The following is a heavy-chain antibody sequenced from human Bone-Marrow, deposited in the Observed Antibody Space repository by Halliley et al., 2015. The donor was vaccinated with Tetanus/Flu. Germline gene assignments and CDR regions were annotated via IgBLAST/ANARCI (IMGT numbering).Heavy chain of an antibody. CDR3: AACEGSGNYPLAD. CDR2: IIPIFDTA. J-gene: IGHJ4*02. CDR1: GGTFSSSA. D-gene: IGHD3-10*01. Sequence: QLVQSGAGVKKPGSSVKISCKASGGTFSSSAITWVRQAPGQGLEWMGGIIPIFDTANYAQRFQGRVTITADKSTSTDYMELRSLSSEDTAVYYCAACEGSGNYPLADWGQGTLVTVSS. V-gene: IGHV1-69*06.